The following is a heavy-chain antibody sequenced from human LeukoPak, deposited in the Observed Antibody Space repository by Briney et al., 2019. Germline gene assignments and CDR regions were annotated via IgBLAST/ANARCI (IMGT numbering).Heavy chain of an antibody. Sequence: GESLKISCKISGYILTRNWIGWVRQVPGKGLEWMGLAYPGDSGTKYSPSFQGQVTFSVDKSISTAYLQFSSLKASDTAIYYCARDAPYGSGSYSAFDIWGQGTMVTVSS. V-gene: IGHV5-51*01. CDR3: ARDAPYGSGSYSAFDI. CDR1: GYILTRNW. D-gene: IGHD3-10*01. J-gene: IGHJ3*02. CDR2: AYPGDSGT.